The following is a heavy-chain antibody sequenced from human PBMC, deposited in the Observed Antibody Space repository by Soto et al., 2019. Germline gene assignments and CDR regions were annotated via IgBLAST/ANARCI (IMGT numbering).Heavy chain of an antibody. CDR1: GFTFSSYA. D-gene: IGHD3-3*01. CDR2: ISGSGGST. V-gene: IGHV3-23*01. CDR3: AKVENGYDFWSGYYPQYYYYYYYMDV. J-gene: IGHJ6*03. Sequence: GGSLRLSCAASGFTFSSYAMSWVRQAPGKGLEWVSAISGSGGSTYYADSVKGRFTISRDNSKNTLYLQMNSLRAEDTAVYYCAKVENGYDFWSGYYPQYYYYYYYMDVWGKGTTVTVSS.